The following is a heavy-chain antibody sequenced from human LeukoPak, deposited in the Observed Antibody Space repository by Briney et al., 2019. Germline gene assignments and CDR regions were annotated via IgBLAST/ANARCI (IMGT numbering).Heavy chain of an antibody. D-gene: IGHD3-9*01. Sequence: GGSLRLSCAASGFTFSSYAMSWVRQAPGKGLEWVSAISGSGGSTYYADSVKGRFTISRDNSKSTLYLQMNSLRAEDTAVYYCAKDGLLTGCYIPYYFDYWGQGTLVTVSS. V-gene: IGHV3-23*01. CDR2: ISGSGGST. J-gene: IGHJ4*02. CDR3: AKDGLLTGCYIPYYFDY. CDR1: GFTFSSYA.